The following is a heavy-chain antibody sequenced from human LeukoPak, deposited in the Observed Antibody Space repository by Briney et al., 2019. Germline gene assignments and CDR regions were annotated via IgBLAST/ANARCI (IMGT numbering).Heavy chain of an antibody. CDR1: GYTFPGYY. CDR3: ARDPTTVAVAADYYMDV. J-gene: IGHJ6*03. D-gene: IGHD6-19*01. V-gene: IGHV1-2*02. Sequence: GASVKVSCKASGYTFPGYYMHWVRQAPGQGLEWMGWINPNSGGTNYAQKFQGRVTMTRDTSISTAYMELSRLRSDDTAVYYCARDPTTVAVAADYYMDVWGKGTTVTVSS. CDR2: INPNSGGT.